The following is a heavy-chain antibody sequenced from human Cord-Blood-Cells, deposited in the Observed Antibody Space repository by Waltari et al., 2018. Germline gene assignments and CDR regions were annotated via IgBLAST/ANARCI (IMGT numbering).Heavy chain of an antibody. CDR3: ARDCDYYGSGSYYNAFDI. J-gene: IGHJ3*02. CDR1: GYTFTSYA. Sequence: QVQLVQSGAEVKKPGASVKVSCKASGYTFTSYAMPWVRQAPGQRLEWMGWINAGNGNTKYSQKFQGRVTITRDTSASTAYMELSSLRSEDTAVYYCARDCDYYGSGSYYNAFDIWGQGTMVTVSS. CDR2: INAGNGNT. V-gene: IGHV1-3*01. D-gene: IGHD3-10*01.